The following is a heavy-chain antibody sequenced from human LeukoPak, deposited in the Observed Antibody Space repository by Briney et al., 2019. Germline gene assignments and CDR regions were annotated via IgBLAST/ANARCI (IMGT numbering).Heavy chain of an antibody. J-gene: IGHJ4*02. Sequence: GGSLRLSCAASGFTFSSYSMNWVRQAPGKGLEWVPYISSSSSTIYYADSVKGRFTISRDNAKNSLYLQMNSLRAVDMALYYCAKAHLSSGWYGYFDYWGQGTLVTVSS. CDR2: ISSSSSTI. CDR1: GFTFSSYS. D-gene: IGHD6-19*01. V-gene: IGHV3-48*01. CDR3: AKAHLSSGWYGYFDY.